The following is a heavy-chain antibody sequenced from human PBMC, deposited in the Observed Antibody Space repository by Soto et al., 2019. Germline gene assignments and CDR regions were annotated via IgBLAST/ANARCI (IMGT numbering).Heavy chain of an antibody. Sequence: GGSLRLSCSVSGFIFSSYAMHWVRQAPGKGLEYVASISSEGATTHYADSVKGRFIISRDNSKNTLYLQMSSLRAEDTAVYYCVNDRYVDYWGRGILVTVSS. CDR3: VNDRYVDY. J-gene: IGHJ4*02. CDR2: ISSEGATT. CDR1: GFIFSSYA. V-gene: IGHV3-64D*06.